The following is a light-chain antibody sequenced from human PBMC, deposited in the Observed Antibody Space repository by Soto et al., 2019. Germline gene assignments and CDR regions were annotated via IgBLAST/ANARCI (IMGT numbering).Light chain of an antibody. V-gene: IGKV3-20*01. CDR3: QQYGSSPDT. CDR2: GAS. CDR1: QSVSSNY. Sequence: EIVLTQSPGTLSLSPGERSTLSCRARQSVSSNYLAWYQQQPGQPPRLLIYGASSRATGIPDRFSGSGSGTDFTLTISRLEPEDFAVYYCQQYGSSPDTFGQGTKLEIK. J-gene: IGKJ2*01.